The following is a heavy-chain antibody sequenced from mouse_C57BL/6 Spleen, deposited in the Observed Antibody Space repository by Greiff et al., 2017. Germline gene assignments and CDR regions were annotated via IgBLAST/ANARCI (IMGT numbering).Heavy chain of an antibody. CDR2: INYDGSST. Sequence: EVQLVESEGGLVQPGSSMKLSCTASGFTFSDYYMAWVRQVPEKGLEWVANINYDGSSTYYLDSLKSRFIISRDNAKNILYLQMSSLKSEDTATYYCARDLEYFDDWGKGTTLTVSS. V-gene: IGHV5-16*01. CDR3: ARDLEYFDD. J-gene: IGHJ2*01. CDR1: GFTFSDYY.